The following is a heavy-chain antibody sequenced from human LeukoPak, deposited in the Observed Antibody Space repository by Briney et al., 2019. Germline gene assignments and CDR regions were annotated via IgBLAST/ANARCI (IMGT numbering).Heavy chain of an antibody. D-gene: IGHD5-18*01. CDR1: GFTFSTYS. CDR3: ARDPGQYNYGYSDY. V-gene: IGHV3-21*01. J-gene: IGHJ4*02. Sequence: SGGSLRLSCAAPGFTFSTYSMNWVRQAPGKGLEWVSSITSSSSYIYYADSVKGRFTISRDNAKNSLYLQMNSLRAEDTAIYYCARDPGQYNYGYSDYWGQGTLVAVSS. CDR2: ITSSSSYI.